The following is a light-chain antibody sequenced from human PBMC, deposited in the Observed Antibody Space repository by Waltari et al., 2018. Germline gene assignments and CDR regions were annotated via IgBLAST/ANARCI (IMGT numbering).Light chain of an antibody. J-gene: IGKJ2*01. Sequence: EIVLTQSPATLSSSPGERATLSYRASQIVSSYLAWYQQKPGQAPRLLIYDASNRATGIPARFSGSGSGTDFTLTISSLEPEDFAVYYCQQRSNWPSTFGQGTKLEIK. CDR2: DAS. CDR3: QQRSNWPST. CDR1: QIVSSY. V-gene: IGKV3-11*01.